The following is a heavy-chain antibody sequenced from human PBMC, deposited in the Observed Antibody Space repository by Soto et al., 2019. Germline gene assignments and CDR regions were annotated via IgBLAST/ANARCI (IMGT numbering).Heavy chain of an antibody. CDR3: ARNPPDDYYYYGMDV. CDR2: IYYSGST. CDR1: GGSISNYY. V-gene: IGHV4-59*08. J-gene: IGHJ6*02. Sequence: SETLSLTCSVSGGSISNYYWSWIRQPPGQGLEWIGYIYYSGSTNYNPSLKSRVTISVDTSKNQFSLKLSSVTAADTAVYYCARNPPDDYYYYGMDVWGQGTTVTVS.